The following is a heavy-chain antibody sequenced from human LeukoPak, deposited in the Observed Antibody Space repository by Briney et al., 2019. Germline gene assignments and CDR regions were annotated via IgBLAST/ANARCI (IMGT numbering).Heavy chain of an antibody. Sequence: PSETLSLTCTVSGGSISSSSYYWGWIRQPPGKGLEWIGSIYYSGSTYYNPSLKSRVTISVDTSKNQFSLKLSSVTAADTAVYYCASGVGALPYYYYGMDVWGQGTTVTVS. CDR3: ASGVGALPYYYYGMDV. CDR2: IYYSGST. J-gene: IGHJ6*02. CDR1: GGSISSSSYY. D-gene: IGHD1-26*01. V-gene: IGHV4-39*07.